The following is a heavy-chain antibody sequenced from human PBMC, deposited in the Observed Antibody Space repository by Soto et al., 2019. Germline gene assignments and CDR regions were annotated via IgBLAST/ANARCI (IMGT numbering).Heavy chain of an antibody. D-gene: IGHD2-2*01. J-gene: IGHJ5*02. CDR2: INPSGGST. Sequence: ASAKVSCKASGYTFTSYYMHWVRQAPGQGLEWMGIINPSGGSTSYAQKFQGRVTMTRDTSTSTVYMELSSLRSEDTAVYYCARDRRPPGVPAAMGHWFDPWGQGTLVTVSS. V-gene: IGHV1-46*01. CDR1: GYTFTSYY. CDR3: ARDRRPPGVPAAMGHWFDP.